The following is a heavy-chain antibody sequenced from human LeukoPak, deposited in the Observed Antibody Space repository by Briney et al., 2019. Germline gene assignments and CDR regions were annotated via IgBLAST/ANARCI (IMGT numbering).Heavy chain of an antibody. CDR2: ISYDASNE. Sequence: GGSLRLSCAAPGFTFSSYALHWVRQAPGKGLEWVAVISYDASNEYYADSVKGRFTISRDNGKNTVDLQMNNLGPEDTAVYYCTRGSGVSGTYGSYFQYWSQGALVTVS. CDR3: TRGSGVSGTYGSYFQY. J-gene: IGHJ1*01. V-gene: IGHV3-30*04. D-gene: IGHD3-10*01. CDR1: GFTFSSYA.